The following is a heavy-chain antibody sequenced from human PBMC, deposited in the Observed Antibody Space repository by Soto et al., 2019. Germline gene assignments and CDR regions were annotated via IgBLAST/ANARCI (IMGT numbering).Heavy chain of an antibody. CDR3: AREGQQLVLGDYYDYYGRDV. CDR1: GGTFSSYA. J-gene: IGHJ6*02. D-gene: IGHD6-13*01. CDR2: IIPIFGIA. V-gene: IGHV1-69*01. Sequence: QVQLVQSGAEVKKPGSSVKVSCKASGGTFSSYAISWVRQAPGQGLEWMGGIIPIFGIANYAQKFQGSVTITADESTSTAYMELSSQRSEDTAVHYGAREGQQLVLGDYYDYYGRDVGGQGTTVAVSS.